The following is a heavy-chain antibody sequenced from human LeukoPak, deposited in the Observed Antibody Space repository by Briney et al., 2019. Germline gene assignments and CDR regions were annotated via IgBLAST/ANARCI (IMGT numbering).Heavy chain of an antibody. V-gene: IGHV4-34*01. Sequence: SETLSLTCAVYGGSFSGYYWSWIRQPLGKGLEWIGEINHSGSTNYNPSLKSRVTISVDTSKNQFSLKLSSVTAADTAVYYCARVDYGDYPFDYWGQGTLVTVSS. D-gene: IGHD4-17*01. J-gene: IGHJ4*02. CDR1: GGSFSGYY. CDR3: ARVDYGDYPFDY. CDR2: INHSGST.